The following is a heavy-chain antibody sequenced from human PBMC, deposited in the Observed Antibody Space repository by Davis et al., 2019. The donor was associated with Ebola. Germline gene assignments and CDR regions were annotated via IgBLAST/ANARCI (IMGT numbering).Heavy chain of an antibody. CDR2: ISYDGSNK. CDR3: ARVIGYCTNGVCYSVPYYYGMDV. CDR1: GFTFSSYG. J-gene: IGHJ6*02. D-gene: IGHD2-8*01. V-gene: IGHV3-30*03. Sequence: PGGSLRLSCAASGFTFSSYGMHWVRQAPGKGLEWVAVISYDGSNKYYADSVKGRFTISRDNSKNTLYLQMNSLRAEDTAVYYCARVIGYCTNGVCYSVPYYYGMDVWGQGTTVTVSS.